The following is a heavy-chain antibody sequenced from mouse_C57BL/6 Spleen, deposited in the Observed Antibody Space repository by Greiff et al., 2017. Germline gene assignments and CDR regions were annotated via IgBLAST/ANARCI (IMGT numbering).Heavy chain of an antibody. CDR3: AREFFDY. CDR2: IDPSDSYT. CDR1: GYTFTSSW. J-gene: IGHJ2*01. V-gene: IGHV1-59*01. Sequence: VQLQQPGAELVRPGTSVKLSCKASGYTFTSSWMHWVKQRPGQGLEWIGVIDPSDSYTSYNQKFKGKATLTVDTSSSTAYMQLSSLTSEDSAVDYCAREFFDYWGQGTTLTVSS.